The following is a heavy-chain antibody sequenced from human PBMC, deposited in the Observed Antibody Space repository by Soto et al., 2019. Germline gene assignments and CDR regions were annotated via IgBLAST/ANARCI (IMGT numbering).Heavy chain of an antibody. CDR1: VASISSSYNY. J-gene: IGHJ6*01. CDR3: ARHSINNGGYGMDV. D-gene: IGHD7-27*01. Sequence: PAETLCLTCTFSVASISSSYNYWGWIRQPPGRGLEWIGSIYYSGNTFYNPSLKSRVTISGDTSKNQFSLDLSSVTAAETAIYYCARHSINNGGYGMDVWGQGTTVTVSS. V-gene: IGHV4-39*01. CDR2: IYYSGNT.